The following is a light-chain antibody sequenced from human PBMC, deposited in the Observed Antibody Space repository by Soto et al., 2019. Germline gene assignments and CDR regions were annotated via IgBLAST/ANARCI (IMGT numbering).Light chain of an antibody. CDR1: TSDVGGYNY. J-gene: IGLJ3*02. V-gene: IGLV2-14*01. Sequence: QSALTQPASVSGSPGQSITISCAGTTSDVGGYNYVSWYQQHPATAPKLLIYEVSHRPSGVSNRFSGSKSGNTASLTISGLQADDEAHYYCSSYTIGSTPWLFGGGTKVTVL. CDR3: SSYTIGSTPWL. CDR2: EVS.